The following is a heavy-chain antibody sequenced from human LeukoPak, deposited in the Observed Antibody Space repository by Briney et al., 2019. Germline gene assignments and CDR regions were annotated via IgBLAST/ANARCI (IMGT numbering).Heavy chain of an antibody. D-gene: IGHD2-2*01. CDR2: IYTSGST. V-gene: IGHV4-61*02. J-gene: IGHJ6*03. Sequence: PSQTLSLTCTVSGGSLSSGSYYWSWIRQPAGKGLEWIGRIYTSGSTNCNPSLKSRVTISVDTSKTQFSLKLSSVTAADTAVYYCARPSTGDYMDVWGKGTTVTVSS. CDR1: GGSLSSGSYY. CDR3: ARPSTGDYMDV.